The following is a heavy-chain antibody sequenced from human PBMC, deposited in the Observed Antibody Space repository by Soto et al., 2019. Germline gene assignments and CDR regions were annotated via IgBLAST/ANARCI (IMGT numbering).Heavy chain of an antibody. CDR3: ARAGREGEDYGAEGMDV. J-gene: IGHJ6*02. D-gene: IGHD4-17*01. Sequence: PGGSLRLSCAASGFTFSSYAMHWVRQAPGKGLEWVAVISYDGSNKYYADSVKGRFTISRDNSKNTLYLQMNSLRAEDTSVYYCARAGREGEDYGAEGMDVWGQGTTVTVSS. V-gene: IGHV3-30-3*01. CDR2: ISYDGSNK. CDR1: GFTFSSYA.